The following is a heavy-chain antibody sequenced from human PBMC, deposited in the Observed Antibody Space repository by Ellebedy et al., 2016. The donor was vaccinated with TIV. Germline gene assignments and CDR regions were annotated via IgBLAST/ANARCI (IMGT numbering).Heavy chain of an antibody. CDR3: ARDGSFRGVTPPDY. J-gene: IGHJ4*02. CDR1: GFTFSSGDM. Sequence: MPGGSLRLSCAASGFTFSSGDMNWVRQAPGKGLEWIGNIHNSGSTYYNPSLKSRVTISADTSKNQFSLKLSSVTAADTAVYYCARDGSFRGVTPPDYWGQGTLVTVSS. V-gene: IGHV4-38-2*02. CDR2: IHNSGST. D-gene: IGHD3-16*01.